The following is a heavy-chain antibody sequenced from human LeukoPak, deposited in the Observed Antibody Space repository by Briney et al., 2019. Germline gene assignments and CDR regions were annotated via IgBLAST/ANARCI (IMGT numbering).Heavy chain of an antibody. D-gene: IGHD2-2*01. CDR3: ARDVDIVVVPAAMEDDAFDI. Sequence: ASVTVSCKASGYTFTSYGISWVRQAPGQELEWMGWISAYNGNTNYAQKLQGRVTMTTDTSTSTAYMELRSLRSDDTAVYYCARDVDIVVVPAAMEDDAFDIWGQGTMVTVSS. J-gene: IGHJ3*02. V-gene: IGHV1-18*04. CDR2: ISAYNGNT. CDR1: GYTFTSYG.